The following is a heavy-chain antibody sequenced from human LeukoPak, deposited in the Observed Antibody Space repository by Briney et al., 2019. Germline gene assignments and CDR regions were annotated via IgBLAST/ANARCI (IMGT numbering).Heavy chain of an antibody. CDR1: GFTFSTYG. J-gene: IGHJ4*02. Sequence: PGGSLRLSCAASGFTFSTYGMSWVRQAPGKGLEWVSAMSGSGDSTYYADSVKGRFTNSRDNSKNTLYLQMNSLRAEDTAVYYCTGIYCSSTSCYPYWGQGTLVTVSS. D-gene: IGHD2-2*01. CDR2: MSGSGDST. CDR3: TGIYCSSTSCYPY. V-gene: IGHV3-23*01.